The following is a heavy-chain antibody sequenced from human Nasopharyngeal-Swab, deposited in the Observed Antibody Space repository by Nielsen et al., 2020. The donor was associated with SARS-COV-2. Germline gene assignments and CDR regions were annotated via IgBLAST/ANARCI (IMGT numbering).Heavy chain of an antibody. J-gene: IGHJ5*02. D-gene: IGHD6-13*01. V-gene: IGHV3-9*01. CDR1: GFTFDDYA. CDR3: AKDIGQQLVHGWFDP. Sequence: GGSLRLSCAASGFTFDDYAMHCVRQAPGKGLEWVSGISWNSGSIGYADSVKGRFTISRDNAKNSLYLQMNSLRAEDTALYYCAKDIGQQLVHGWFDPWGQGTLVTVSS. CDR2: ISWNSGSI.